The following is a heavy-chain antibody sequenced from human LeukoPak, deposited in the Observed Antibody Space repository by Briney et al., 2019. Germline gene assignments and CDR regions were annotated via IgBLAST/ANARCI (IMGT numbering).Heavy chain of an antibody. CDR1: GGSVSSGSYY. CDR3: ARVRLDYGSGSYYRSFDY. Sequence: SETPSLTCTVSGGSVSSGSYYWSWIRQPPGKGLEWIGYIYYSGSTNYNPSLKSRVTISVDTSKNQFSLKLSSVTAADTAVYYCARVRLDYGSGSYYRSFDYWGQGTLVTVSS. D-gene: IGHD3-10*01. CDR2: IYYSGST. V-gene: IGHV4-61*01. J-gene: IGHJ4*02.